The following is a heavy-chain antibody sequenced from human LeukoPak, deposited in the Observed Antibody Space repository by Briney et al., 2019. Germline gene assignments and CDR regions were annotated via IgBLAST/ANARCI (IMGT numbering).Heavy chain of an antibody. J-gene: IGHJ4*02. V-gene: IGHV1-46*01. CDR2: INPSSGST. D-gene: IGHD3-10*01. CDR3: ARQGSGSNYYVIDY. Sequence: ASVRVSCKASGYTFTSYYMHWVRQAPGQGLEWMGIINPSSGSTNYAQKFQGRVTMTRDTSTSTVYMELSSLRSDDTAVYHCARQGSGSNYYVIDYWGQGTLVTVSS. CDR1: GYTFTSYY.